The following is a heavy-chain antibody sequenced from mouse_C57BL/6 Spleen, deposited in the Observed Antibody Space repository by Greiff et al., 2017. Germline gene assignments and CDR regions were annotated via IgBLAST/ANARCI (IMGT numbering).Heavy chain of an antibody. V-gene: IGHV1-55*01. CDR3: ARNVGFAY. J-gene: IGHJ3*01. Sequence: QVQLQQPGAELVKPGASVKMSCKASGYTFTSYWITWVKQRPGQGLEWIGDIYPGSGSTNYNEKFKSKATLPVYPSSSTAYMQLSSLTSEDSAVYYGARNVGFAYWGQGTLVTVSA. CDR1: GYTFTSYW. CDR2: IYPGSGST.